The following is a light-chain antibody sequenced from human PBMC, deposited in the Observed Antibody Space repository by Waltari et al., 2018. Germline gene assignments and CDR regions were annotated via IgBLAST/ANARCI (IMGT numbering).Light chain of an antibody. CDR3: HQYYSYSLT. V-gene: IGKV1-5*03. CDR1: QSISAW. CDR2: ETS. Sequence: DVQMTQSPSTLSASVGARVTLTCRASQSISAWVAWYQQKPGDAPKLLIYETSKLQTGVPARVSGSGSGTDFTLTISSLQPEDFATYFCHQYYSYSLTFGQGTKVEVQ. J-gene: IGKJ1*01.